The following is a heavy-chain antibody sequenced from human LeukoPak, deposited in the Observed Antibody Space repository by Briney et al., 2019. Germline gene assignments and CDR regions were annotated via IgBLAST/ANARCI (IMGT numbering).Heavy chain of an antibody. D-gene: IGHD1-26*01. V-gene: IGHV3-23*01. CDR3: AKYLVGATRSFDY. Sequence: PGGSLRLSCAASGFTFSTYAMTWVRQAPGKGLEWVSSISGSGDTTYYAGSVTGRFTISRDNSKNILYLQMNSLRAEDTAVFYCAKYLVGATRSFDYWGQGTLLTVSS. CDR1: GFTFSTYA. CDR2: ISGSGDTT. J-gene: IGHJ4*02.